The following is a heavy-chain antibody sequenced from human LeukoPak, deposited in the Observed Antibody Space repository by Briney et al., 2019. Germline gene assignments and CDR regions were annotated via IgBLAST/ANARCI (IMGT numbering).Heavy chain of an antibody. J-gene: IGHJ4*02. CDR1: GFTFTDAW. CDR2: VKSKARGGTT. Sequence: GGSLRLSCAASGFTFTDAWMGWARQAPGRGLEWVGRVKSKARGGTTDYAAPVKGRFTIARDDSKDTVDLQMNSLKTEDTAVYYCTTDHFNWGRGTLATVSS. CDR3: TTDHFN. V-gene: IGHV3-15*01.